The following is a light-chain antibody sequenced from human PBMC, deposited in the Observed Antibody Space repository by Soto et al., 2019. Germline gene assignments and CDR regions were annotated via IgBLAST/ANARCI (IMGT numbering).Light chain of an antibody. V-gene: IGKV3-11*01. J-gene: IGKJ1*01. Sequence: EIVLTQSPVTLSLSPGERARLSCMASQSVSNQLAWYQQKPGQAPRLLIYDASRWVTGIPPRFSGSGSGTDFTLTLSSLEPEDFAVYYCQQRTNWLWTFGPGTKVDIK. CDR1: QSVSNQ. CDR2: DAS. CDR3: QQRTNWLWT.